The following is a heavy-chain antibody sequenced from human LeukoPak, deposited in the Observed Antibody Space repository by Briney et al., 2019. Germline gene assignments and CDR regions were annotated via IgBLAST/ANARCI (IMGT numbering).Heavy chain of an antibody. CDR2: ITYSGST. CDR3: ARSPVMYGEFGGRFDP. J-gene: IGHJ5*02. Sequence: SETLSLTCTVSGGSINNYHWSWIRQPPGKRLEWIGRITYSGSTNYNPSLKSRVTISVDTSSNQFSLKLSSVTAVDTAMYYCARSPVMYGEFGGRFDPWGQGALVTVSS. CDR1: GGSINNYH. V-gene: IGHV4-59*12. D-gene: IGHD4-17*01.